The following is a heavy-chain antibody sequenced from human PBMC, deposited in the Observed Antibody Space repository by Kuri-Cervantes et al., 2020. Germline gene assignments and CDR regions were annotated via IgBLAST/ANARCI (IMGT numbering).Heavy chain of an antibody. V-gene: IGHV5-51*01. CDR1: GYSFTSYW. D-gene: IGHD1-26*01. CDR3: ARRMTYSGSYYFDY. CDR2: IYPGDSDT. Sequence: KVSCKGSGYSFTSYWIGWVRQMPGKGLEWMGIIYPGDSDTRYSPSFQGQVTISADKSISTAYLQWSSLKASDTAMYYCARRMTYSGSYYFDYWSQGTLVTVFS. J-gene: IGHJ4*02.